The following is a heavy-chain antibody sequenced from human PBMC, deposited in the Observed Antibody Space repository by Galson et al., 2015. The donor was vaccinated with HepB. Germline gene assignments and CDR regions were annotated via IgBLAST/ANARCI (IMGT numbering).Heavy chain of an antibody. CDR3: ASSASSARTNPHFAY. D-gene: IGHD1-14*01. J-gene: IGHJ4*02. CDR2: MYHSGSA. Sequence: TLFLTCAVSGGFISSGGYSWRWTRPQPGKGLEWIGYMYHSGSAYYNPSLESRVTMSVDTSKNQFSLTLTSVTAADTAVYHCASSASSARTNPHFAYWGRVTLVTVSS. CDR1: GGFISSGGYS. V-gene: IGHV4-30-2*01.